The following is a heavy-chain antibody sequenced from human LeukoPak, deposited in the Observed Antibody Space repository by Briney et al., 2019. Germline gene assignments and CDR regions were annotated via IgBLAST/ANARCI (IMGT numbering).Heavy chain of an antibody. Sequence: SETLSLTCTVSGVSISSSYWSWIRQPPGKGLEWIGFIHYTGNTNHNPSLKNRVTISVDTSKNQFSLKLSSVTAADTAIYFCAKYGQYNFDYWGQGTLVTVSS. CDR1: GVSISSSY. CDR2: IHYTGNT. CDR3: AKYGQYNFDY. V-gene: IGHV4-59*01. D-gene: IGHD2/OR15-2a*01. J-gene: IGHJ4*02.